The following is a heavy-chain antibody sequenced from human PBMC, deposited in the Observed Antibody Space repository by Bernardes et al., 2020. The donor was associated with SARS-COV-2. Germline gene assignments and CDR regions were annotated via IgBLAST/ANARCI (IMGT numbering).Heavy chain of an antibody. D-gene: IGHD3-22*01. V-gene: IGHV3-66*04. CDR1: GFKVSVNY. J-gene: IGHJ4*02. CDR2: IYRGGAT. Sequence: GGSLRLSCAVSGFKVSVNYITWVRQAPGKGLEWVSIIYRGGATYYADSVNGRFTVSRDDSKNTVFLHMNSLRAEDTAVYFCARQNYFDISGDTDVGAYYFDYWGQGSLVTVSS. CDR3: ARQNYFDISGDTDVGAYYFDY.